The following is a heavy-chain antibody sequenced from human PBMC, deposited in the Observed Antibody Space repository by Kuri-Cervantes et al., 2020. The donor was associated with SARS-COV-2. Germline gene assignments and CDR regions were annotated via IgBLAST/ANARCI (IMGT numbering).Heavy chain of an antibody. Sequence: GKSLKISCAASGFTFSGYWMSWVRQAPGKGLEWVASIKQDGSEKYYVDSVKGRFTVSRDNAKNSLCLQMNSLRAEDTAVYYCARGRYGLDYWGQGTLVTVSS. CDR2: IKQDGSEK. V-gene: IGHV3-7*01. CDR3: ARGRYGLDY. J-gene: IGHJ4*02. D-gene: IGHD4-17*01. CDR1: GFTFSGYW.